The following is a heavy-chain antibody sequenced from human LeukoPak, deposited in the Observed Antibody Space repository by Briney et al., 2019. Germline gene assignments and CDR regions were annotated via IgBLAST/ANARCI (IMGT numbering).Heavy chain of an antibody. Sequence: SETLSLTCTVSGGSISSGSYYWSWIRQPAGKGPEWIGRIYTSGSTNYNPSLKSRVTISVDTSKNQFSLKLTSVTAADTAVYYCARQGLRPYYYYGMDVWGQGTTVTVSS. CDR3: ARQGLRPYYYYGMDV. D-gene: IGHD4-17*01. CDR2: IYTSGST. J-gene: IGHJ6*02. V-gene: IGHV4-61*02. CDR1: GGSISSGSYY.